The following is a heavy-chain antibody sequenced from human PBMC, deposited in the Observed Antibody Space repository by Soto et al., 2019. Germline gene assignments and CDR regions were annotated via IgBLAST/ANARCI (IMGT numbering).Heavy chain of an antibody. V-gene: IGHV1-58*01. CDR1: GFTFTSSA. Sequence: EASVKVSCKASGFTFTSSAVQWVRQARGQRLEWIGWIVVGSGNTNYAQKFQERVTITRDMSTSTAYMELSSLRSEDTAVYYCAAVGGDPDQPYGDSPITHWGQGTLVTVSS. CDR2: IVVGSGNT. CDR3: AAVGGDPDQPYGDSPITH. D-gene: IGHD4-17*01. J-gene: IGHJ4*02.